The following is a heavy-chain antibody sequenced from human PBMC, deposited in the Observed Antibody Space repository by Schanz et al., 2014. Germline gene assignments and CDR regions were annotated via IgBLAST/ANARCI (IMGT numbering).Heavy chain of an antibody. V-gene: IGHV3-66*01. D-gene: IGHD3-22*01. CDR2: IYSGIGA. J-gene: IGHJ4*02. CDR3: ARVHRYDPSGWGYFDY. Sequence: EGQLAESGGGLVQPGGPLRLSCAVSGFTVSSNHMSWVRQAPGKGLEWVSVIYSGIGAYYADSVKDRFTVSRDNSKNTVYLQMNRLRAEDTTVYYCARVHRYDPSGWGYFDYWGQGALVTVSS. CDR1: GFTVSSNH.